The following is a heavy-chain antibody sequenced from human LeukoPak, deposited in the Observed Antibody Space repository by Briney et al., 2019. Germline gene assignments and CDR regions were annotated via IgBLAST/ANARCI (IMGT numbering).Heavy chain of an antibody. Sequence: SETLSLTCTVSGGSISSYYWSWIRQPPGKGLEWIGSIYYSGSTYYNPSLKSRVTISVDTSKNQFSLKLSSVTAADTAVYYCARQDIVVVVAALGDAFDIWGQGTMVTVSS. CDR1: GGSISSYY. J-gene: IGHJ3*02. D-gene: IGHD2-15*01. CDR2: IYYSGST. V-gene: IGHV4-59*05. CDR3: ARQDIVVVVAALGDAFDI.